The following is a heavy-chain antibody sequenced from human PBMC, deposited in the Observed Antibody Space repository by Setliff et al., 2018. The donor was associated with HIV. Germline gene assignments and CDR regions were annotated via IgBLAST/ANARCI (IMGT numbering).Heavy chain of an antibody. D-gene: IGHD5-18*01. CDR2: FCYTGSS. CDR1: GGSINNYC. CDR3: ARGSRGYSYAYYYYYMDV. Sequence: SETLSLTCTVSGGSINNYCCSWIRQPPGKGLEWIGYFCYTGSSNYNRALKSRVTISVDTSKNQFSLKLSSVTAADTAVYYCARGSRGYSYAYYYYYMDVWGKGTTVTSP. J-gene: IGHJ6*03. V-gene: IGHV4-59*01.